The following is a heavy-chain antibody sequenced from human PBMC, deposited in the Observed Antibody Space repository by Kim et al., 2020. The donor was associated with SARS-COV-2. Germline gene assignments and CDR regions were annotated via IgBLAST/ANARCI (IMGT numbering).Heavy chain of an antibody. V-gene: IGHV4-59*01. J-gene: IGHJ4*02. CDR3: AREMTPGDYFDY. Sequence: NTSLKGRVPISVDTSKNQFSLKLSSVTAADTAVYYCAREMTPGDYFDYWGQGTLVTVSS. D-gene: IGHD3-10*01.